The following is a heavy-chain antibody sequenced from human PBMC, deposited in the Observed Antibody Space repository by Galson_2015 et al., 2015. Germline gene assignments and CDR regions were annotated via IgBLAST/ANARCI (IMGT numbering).Heavy chain of an antibody. CDR1: GFTFNNAW. V-gene: IGHV3-15*01. CDR2: IKRKTDGGTT. D-gene: IGHD2-15*01. Sequence: SLRLSCAASGFTFNNAWMSWVRQAPGKGLEWVGRIKRKTDGGTTDYAAPVKGRFTISRDDSKNTLYLQMNNLKSEDTAVYYCTPDGCSGGSCSSPGCWGQGPLVTVSS. J-gene: IGHJ4*02. CDR3: TPDGCSGGSCSSPGC.